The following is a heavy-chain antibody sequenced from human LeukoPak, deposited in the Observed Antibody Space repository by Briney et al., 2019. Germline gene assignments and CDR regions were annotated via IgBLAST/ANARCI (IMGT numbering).Heavy chain of an antibody. D-gene: IGHD6-13*01. Sequence: GGSLRLSCAAAGFTFSSYWMSWVRQAPGKGLEWVSLIYGGGSTYYADSVKGRFTISRDNSKNTLYLQMNSLRAEDTAVYYCARDEAVGMRGDYWGQGTLVTVSS. J-gene: IGHJ4*02. V-gene: IGHV3-53*01. CDR2: IYGGGST. CDR3: ARDEAVGMRGDY. CDR1: GFTFSSYW.